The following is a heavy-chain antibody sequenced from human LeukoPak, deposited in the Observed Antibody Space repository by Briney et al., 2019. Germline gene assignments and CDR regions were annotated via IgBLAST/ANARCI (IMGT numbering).Heavy chain of an antibody. CDR3: ASGYEDY. D-gene: IGHD5-12*01. CDR2: INPDSGGT. Sequence: ASVKVSCKASGYTFTDYYIHWVRQAPGQGLEWMGRINPDSGGTNYPQKFQGRVTMTRDTSISTAYMGLSRLRSDDTAVYYCASGYEDYWGQGTLVTVTS. V-gene: IGHV1-2*06. CDR1: GYTFTDYY. J-gene: IGHJ4*02.